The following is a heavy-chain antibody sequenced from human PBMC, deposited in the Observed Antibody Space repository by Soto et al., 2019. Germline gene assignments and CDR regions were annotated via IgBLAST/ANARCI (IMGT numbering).Heavy chain of an antibody. V-gene: IGHV3-48*03. CDR1: GFMFSDYA. CDR3: ARETHSSQQNFDY. CDR2: FSRTDNTV. D-gene: IGHD5-18*01. Sequence: EVHLVESGGGLVQPGGSLRLSCAASGFMFSDYAMDWVRQAPGKGLEWVSYFSRTDNTVQYADSVKGRFIISRANVANSLYLQMHSLAAEDTAIYYCARETHSSQQNFDYWGPGTLVTVSS. J-gene: IGHJ4*02.